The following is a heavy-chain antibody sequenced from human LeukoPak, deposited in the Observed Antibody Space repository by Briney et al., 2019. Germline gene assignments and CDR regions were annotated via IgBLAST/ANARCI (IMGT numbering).Heavy chain of an antibody. V-gene: IGHV1-2*02. Sequence: ASVKVSCKASGYIFTGYYMHWVRQAPGQGLGWMGWINPNSGGTNYAQKFQGRVTMTRDTSISTAYMELSRLRSDDTAVYYCARTTIAAAELLYWGQGTLVTVSS. J-gene: IGHJ4*02. CDR2: INPNSGGT. CDR1: GYIFTGYY. D-gene: IGHD6-13*01. CDR3: ARTTIAAAELLY.